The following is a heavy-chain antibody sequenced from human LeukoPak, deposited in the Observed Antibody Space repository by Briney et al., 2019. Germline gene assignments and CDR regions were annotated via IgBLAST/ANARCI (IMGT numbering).Heavy chain of an antibody. D-gene: IGHD3-10*01. Sequence: PGGSLRLSCAASGFTFSDYYMSWIRQAPGKGLEWVSYISSSGSTIYYADSVKGRFTISRDNAKNSLYLQMNSLRAEDTAVYYCASMVRGVPSYYFDYWGQGTLVTVSS. CDR3: ASMVRGVPSYYFDY. CDR2: ISSSGSTI. V-gene: IGHV3-11*01. CDR1: GFTFSDYY. J-gene: IGHJ4*02.